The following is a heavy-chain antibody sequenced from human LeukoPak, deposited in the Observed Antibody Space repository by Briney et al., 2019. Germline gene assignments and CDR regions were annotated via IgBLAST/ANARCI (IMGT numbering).Heavy chain of an antibody. J-gene: IGHJ4*02. D-gene: IGHD6-13*01. Sequence: GGSLRLSCSASGFTFRSLGMHWVRQAPGKGLEWVAFIWYDGSKKYYADSVKGRFTISRDNSENTLFLQMDSLRAEDTAVYFCARDVGSSWPVDYWGQGTLVTVSS. CDR3: ARDVGSSWPVDY. CDR1: GFTFRSLG. CDR2: IWYDGSKK. V-gene: IGHV3-33*01.